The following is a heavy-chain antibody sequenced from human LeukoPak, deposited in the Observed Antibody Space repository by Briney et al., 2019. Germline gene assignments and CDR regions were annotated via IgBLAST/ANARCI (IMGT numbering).Heavy chain of an antibody. CDR3: ARVYGDYRWFDP. V-gene: IGHV4-39*07. Sequence: SETLSLTCTVSGGSISSSSYYWGWIRQPPGKGLEWIVSIYYSGSTYYNPSLKSRFTISVDTSKNQFSLKLSSVTAADTAVYYCARVYGDYRWFDPWGQGTLVTVSS. D-gene: IGHD4-17*01. CDR1: GGSISSSSYY. CDR2: IYYSGST. J-gene: IGHJ5*02.